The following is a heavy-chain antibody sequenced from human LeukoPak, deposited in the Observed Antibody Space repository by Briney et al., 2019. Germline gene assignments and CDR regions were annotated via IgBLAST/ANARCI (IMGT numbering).Heavy chain of an antibody. Sequence: SVKVSCKASGGTFSSYAISWVRQAPGQGLEWMGRIIPIFGTANYAQKFQGRVTITPDESTSTAYMELSSLRSEDTAVYYCARGPIAARPDNWFDPWGQGTLVTVSS. CDR3: ARGPIAARPDNWFDP. J-gene: IGHJ5*02. CDR1: GGTFSSYA. CDR2: IIPIFGTA. V-gene: IGHV1-69*13. D-gene: IGHD6-6*01.